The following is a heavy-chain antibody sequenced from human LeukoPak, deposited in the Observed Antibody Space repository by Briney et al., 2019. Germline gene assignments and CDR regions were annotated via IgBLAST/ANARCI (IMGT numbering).Heavy chain of an antibody. V-gene: IGHV1-69*04. Sequence: SVKVSCKASGGTFSSYAISWVRQAPGQGLEWMGRIIPILGIANYAQKFQGRVTITADKSTSTAYMELSSLRSEDTAVYHCARVRYFDWLPLPFDYWGQGTLVTVSS. CDR3: ARVRYFDWLPLPFDY. CDR1: GGTFSSYA. J-gene: IGHJ4*02. CDR2: IIPILGIA. D-gene: IGHD3-9*01.